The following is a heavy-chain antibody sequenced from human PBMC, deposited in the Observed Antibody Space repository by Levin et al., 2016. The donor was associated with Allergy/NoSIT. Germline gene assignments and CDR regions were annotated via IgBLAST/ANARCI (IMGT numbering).Heavy chain of an antibody. D-gene: IGHD3-22*01. V-gene: IGHV3-74*01. CDR3: ARDAYYYDSSGYGDLEDY. CDR2: INSDGSST. J-gene: IGHJ4*02. Sequence: VRQAPGKGLVWVSRINSDGSSTSYADSVKGRFTISRDNAKNTLYLQMNSLRAEDTAVYYCARDAYYYDSSGYGDLEDYWGQGTLVTVSS.